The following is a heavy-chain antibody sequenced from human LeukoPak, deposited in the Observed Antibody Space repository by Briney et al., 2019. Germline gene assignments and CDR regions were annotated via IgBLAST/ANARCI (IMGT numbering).Heavy chain of an antibody. CDR3: ARADDGTGYPQLPFDY. J-gene: IGHJ4*02. CDR1: GFSFRSYW. Sequence: GGSLRLSCAASGFSFRSYWINWVRQAPGKGLVWVSRIDSDGRSTTYADSVKGRFTVSRDNSKNTLFLQMSRLRAEDTAIYFCARADDGTGYPQLPFDYWGQGTLVTVSS. V-gene: IGHV3-74*01. D-gene: IGHD3-22*01. CDR2: IDSDGRST.